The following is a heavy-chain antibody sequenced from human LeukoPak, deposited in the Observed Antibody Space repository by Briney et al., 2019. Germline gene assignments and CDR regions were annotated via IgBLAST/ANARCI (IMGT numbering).Heavy chain of an antibody. CDR1: GGPISSYY. Sequence: SETLSLTCTVSGGPISSYYWSWIRQPPGKGLEWIGYIYYSGSTNYNPSLKSRVTISVDTSKNQFSLKLSSVTAADTAVYYCARSGSYRYFLDYWGQGTLVTVSS. V-gene: IGHV4-59*01. CDR3: ARSGSYRYFLDY. D-gene: IGHD3-16*02. CDR2: IYYSGST. J-gene: IGHJ4*02.